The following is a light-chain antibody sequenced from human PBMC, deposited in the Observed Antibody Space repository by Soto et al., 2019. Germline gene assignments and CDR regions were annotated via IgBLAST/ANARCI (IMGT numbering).Light chain of an antibody. CDR3: QQYNNWPPIT. V-gene: IGKV3-15*01. CDR2: DAS. CDR1: QSVSSSY. J-gene: IGKJ5*01. Sequence: EIVLTQSPGTLSLSPGERAALSCRASQSVSSSYLAWYQQKPGQAPRLLIYDASTRATGIPARFSGSGSATEFTLTISSLQSEDFAVYYCQQYNNWPPITFGQGTRLEIK.